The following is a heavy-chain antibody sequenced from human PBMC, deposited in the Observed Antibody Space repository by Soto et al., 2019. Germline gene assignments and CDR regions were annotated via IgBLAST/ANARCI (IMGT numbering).Heavy chain of an antibody. V-gene: IGHV1-69*08. J-gene: IGHJ6*02. CDR3: ARDKEYSSPEYGMDV. CDR2: IIPILGIA. D-gene: IGHD6-6*01. Sequence: QVQLVQSGAEVKKPGSSVKVSCKASGGTFSSYTISWVRQAPGQGLEWMGRIIPILGIANYAQKFQGRVTITADKPTSTAYMELSSLRSEDTAVYYCARDKEYSSPEYGMDVWGQGTTVTVSS. CDR1: GGTFSSYT.